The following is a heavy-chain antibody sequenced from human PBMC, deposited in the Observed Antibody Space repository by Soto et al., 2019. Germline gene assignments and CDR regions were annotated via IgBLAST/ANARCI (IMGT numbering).Heavy chain of an antibody. Sequence: QEQLVQSGAEVKKPGASVKVSCKTSGYTFTDYDINWVRQATGQGLEWIGWMNPNSGETGHAQKFQGRVTMTRSASLSTAYLALSSLRSEDTAVYYCARVAVAARPRWYNWFDPWGQGTLVTVSS. J-gene: IGHJ5*02. V-gene: IGHV1-8*01. CDR3: ARVAVAARPRWYNWFDP. D-gene: IGHD2-15*01. CDR2: MNPNSGET. CDR1: GYTFTDYD.